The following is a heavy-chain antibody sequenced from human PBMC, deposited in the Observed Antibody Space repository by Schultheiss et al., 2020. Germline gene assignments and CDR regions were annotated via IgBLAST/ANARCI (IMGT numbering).Heavy chain of an antibody. CDR2: IRSKANSYAT. D-gene: IGHD2-15*01. V-gene: IGHV3-73*01. Sequence: GGSLRLSCAASGFTFSGSAMHWVRQASGKGLEWVGRIRSKANSYATAYAASVKGRFTISRDDSKNTAYLQMNSLKTEDTAVYYCARDRVAGAFDIWGQGTMVTVSS. CDR1: GFTFSGSA. CDR3: ARDRVAGAFDI. J-gene: IGHJ3*02.